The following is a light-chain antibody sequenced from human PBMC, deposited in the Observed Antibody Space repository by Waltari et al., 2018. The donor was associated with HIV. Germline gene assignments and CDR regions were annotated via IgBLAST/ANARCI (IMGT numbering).Light chain of an antibody. Sequence: EIVLPQSPATLSLSPGERVTLSCRASQSVSNYLAWYQQKPGQAPRLLIYDASNRATGIPARFSGSGSGTDFTLTISSLEPEDFAVYYCQSRSNWHTFGQGTKLEIK. J-gene: IGKJ2*01. V-gene: IGKV3-11*01. CDR2: DAS. CDR1: QSVSNY. CDR3: QSRSNWHT.